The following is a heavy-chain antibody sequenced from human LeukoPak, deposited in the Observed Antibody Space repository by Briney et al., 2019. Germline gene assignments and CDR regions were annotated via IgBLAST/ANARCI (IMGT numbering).Heavy chain of an antibody. CDR2: IIPIFGTA. D-gene: IGHD5-12*01. J-gene: IGHJ5*02. V-gene: IGHV1-69*06. CDR3: ARDTKWLRLPEDVSWFDP. Sequence: SVKVSCKASGGTFSSYAISWVRQAPGQGLEWMGGIIPIFGTANYAQKFQSRVTITADKSTSTAYMELCSLRSEDTAVYYCARDTKWLRLPEDVSWFDPGGQGTLVTASS. CDR1: GGTFSSYA.